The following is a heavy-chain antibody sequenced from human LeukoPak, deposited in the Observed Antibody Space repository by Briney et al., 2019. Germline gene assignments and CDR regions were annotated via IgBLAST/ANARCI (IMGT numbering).Heavy chain of an antibody. V-gene: IGHV3-30*04. CDR3: AKATRGYGFYYYMDV. CDR1: GFTSSSYA. D-gene: IGHD5-18*01. J-gene: IGHJ6*03. CDR2: ISYDGSNK. Sequence: GGSLRLSCAASGFTSSSYAMHWVRQAPGKGLEWVAVISYDGSNKYYADSVKGRFTISRDNSKNTLYLQMNSLRAEDTAVYYCAKATRGYGFYYYMDVWGKGTTVTISS.